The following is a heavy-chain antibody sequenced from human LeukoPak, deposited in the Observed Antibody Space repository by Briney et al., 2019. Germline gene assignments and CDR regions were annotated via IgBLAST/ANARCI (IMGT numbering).Heavy chain of an antibody. J-gene: IGHJ5*01. Sequence: ASVKVSCKASGYTFTGYYMYWVRQAPGQGLEWMGWMNPNSGSTDYAPKFQGRVTMTRNTSISTAYMELSGLTSEDTAVYYCAGGWEPYDYFFDPWGQGTLVTVSS. V-gene: IGHV1-8*02. CDR2: MNPNSGST. CDR3: AGGWEPYDYFFDP. CDR1: GYTFTGYY. D-gene: IGHD5-12*01.